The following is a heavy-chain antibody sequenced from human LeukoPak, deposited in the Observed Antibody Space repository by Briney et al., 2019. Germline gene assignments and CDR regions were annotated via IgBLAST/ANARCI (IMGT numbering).Heavy chain of an antibody. V-gene: IGHV3-30*02. J-gene: IGHJ3*02. Sequence: GGSLRLSCAASGLRFSNYGMHWVRQAPGKGLEWAAFIRFDGSSKYFADSVKGRFIISRDNFQNTLILQMNNLKVEDTAVYYCAKVRVDTAMVDAFDIWGQGTRVVVSS. D-gene: IGHD5-18*01. CDR2: IRFDGSSK. CDR1: GLRFSNYG. CDR3: AKVRVDTAMVDAFDI.